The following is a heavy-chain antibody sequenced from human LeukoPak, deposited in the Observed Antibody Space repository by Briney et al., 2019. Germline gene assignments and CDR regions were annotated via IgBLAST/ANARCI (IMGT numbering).Heavy chain of an antibody. V-gene: IGHV4-34*01. J-gene: IGHJ4*02. Sequence: SETLSLTCAVYGGSFSGYYWSWIRQPPGKGLEWIGEINHSGSTNYNPSLKSRVTISVDTSKNQFSLKLSSVTAADTAVYYCAGGYSSGWYPFDYWGQGTLVTVSS. CDR2: INHSGST. CDR3: AGGYSSGWYPFDY. D-gene: IGHD6-19*01. CDR1: GGSFSGYY.